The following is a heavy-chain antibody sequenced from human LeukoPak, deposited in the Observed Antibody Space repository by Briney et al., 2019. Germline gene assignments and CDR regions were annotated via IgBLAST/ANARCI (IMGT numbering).Heavy chain of an antibody. CDR1: GGSISSSSYY. D-gene: IGHD3-10*01. CDR2: IYYSGST. Sequence: SETLSLTCTVSGGSISSSSYYWGWIRQPPGKGLEWIGSIYYSGSTYYNPSLKSRVTISVDTSKNQFSLKLSSVTAADTAVYYCASRSYYYGSGRDYWGQGTLVTVSS. J-gene: IGHJ4*02. CDR3: ASRSYYYGSGRDY. V-gene: IGHV4-39*01.